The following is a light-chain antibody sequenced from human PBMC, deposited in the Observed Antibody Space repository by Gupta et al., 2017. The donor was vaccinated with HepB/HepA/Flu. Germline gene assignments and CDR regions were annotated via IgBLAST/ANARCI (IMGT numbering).Light chain of an antibody. CDR1: SSNIGSNT. Sequence: SVLTQPPSASGTPGQRVTISCSGSSSNIGSNTVTWYQQLPGTAPKLLISSNNQRPSGVPDRFSGSKSGTSASLAISGLQAEDEADYYCAAWDDSRNGWVFGGGTKLTVL. CDR2: SNN. V-gene: IGLV1-44*01. CDR3: AAWDDSRNGWV. J-gene: IGLJ3*02.